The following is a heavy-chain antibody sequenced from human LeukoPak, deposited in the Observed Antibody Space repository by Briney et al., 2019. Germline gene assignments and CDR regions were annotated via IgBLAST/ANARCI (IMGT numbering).Heavy chain of an antibody. D-gene: IGHD4-17*01. Sequence: AGTLCLSCAASGFNISSNYINWVRQAPGKGLEWVLIIYSGGKTFYRDSVKSRFTTSRHTSKNTVFLQMNSLRPGDTALYYWASERYGDHDVAFDIWGQGTMVTVSS. V-gene: IGHV3-53*01. J-gene: IGHJ3*02. CDR3: ASERYGDHDVAFDI. CDR1: GFNISSNY. CDR2: IYSGGKT.